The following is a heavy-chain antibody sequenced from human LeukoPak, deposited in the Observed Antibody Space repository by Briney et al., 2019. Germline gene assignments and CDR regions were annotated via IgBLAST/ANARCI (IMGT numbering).Heavy chain of an antibody. Sequence: SVKVSCKASGGTFSSYAISWVRQAPGQGLEWMGGIIPIFGTANYAQKFQGRVTITADESTSTAYMELSSLRSEDTAVYYCARGVRMVTAYYYYYGMDVWGQGTTVTVSS. V-gene: IGHV1-69*13. CDR2: IIPIFGTA. D-gene: IGHD2-21*02. CDR1: GGTFSSYA. CDR3: ARGVRMVTAYYYYYGMDV. J-gene: IGHJ6*02.